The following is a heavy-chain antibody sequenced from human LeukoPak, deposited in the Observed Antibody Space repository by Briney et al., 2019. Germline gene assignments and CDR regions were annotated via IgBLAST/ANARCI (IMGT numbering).Heavy chain of an antibody. Sequence: SVRVSCKTSGGTFSNYAISWVRQAPGQGLEWMGRFIPIFHTANYAQKFQGRVTITTDESTNTAYMELSSLRPGDTAVYYCARDIPGSSGYFNDAFDIWGRGTMVTVSS. J-gene: IGHJ3*02. CDR2: FIPIFHTA. CDR3: ARDIPGSSGYFNDAFDI. D-gene: IGHD3-22*01. CDR1: GGTFSNYA. V-gene: IGHV1-69*05.